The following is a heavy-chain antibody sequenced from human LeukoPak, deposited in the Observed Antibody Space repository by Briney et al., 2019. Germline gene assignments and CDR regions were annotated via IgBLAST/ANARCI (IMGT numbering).Heavy chain of an antibody. J-gene: IGHJ6*02. Sequence: GGSLRLSCEASGFIFGNYGLHWVRQAPGKGLEWVAVISSDGRKTYYADSVKGRFTISRDNSKNTLYLEMNSLRAEDTAVYYCARVGGTNYYYYGMDVWGQGTTVTVSS. CDR3: ARVGGTNYYYYGMDV. CDR1: GFIFGNYG. D-gene: IGHD1-1*01. V-gene: IGHV3-30*03. CDR2: ISSDGRKT.